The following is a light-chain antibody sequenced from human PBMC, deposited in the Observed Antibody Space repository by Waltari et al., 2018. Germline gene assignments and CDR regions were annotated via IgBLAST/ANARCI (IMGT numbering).Light chain of an antibody. V-gene: IGKV1-5*03. CDR1: QTIMSW. CDR2: KAS. J-gene: IGKJ1*01. Sequence: DIQMTQSPSTLSASVGDRVTLSCRASQTIMSWVAWYQQKPGKAPKVLIYKASILESGVPSRFSGSGSGTEFTLTISSLQPDDFATYYCQQYNGYSGTFGQGTKVEIQ. CDR3: QQYNGYSGT.